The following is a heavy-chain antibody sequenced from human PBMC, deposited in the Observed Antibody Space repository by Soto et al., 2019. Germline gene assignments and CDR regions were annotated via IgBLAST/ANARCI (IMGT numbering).Heavy chain of an antibody. CDR3: AKRRGEGFFDY. CDR2: LSGSGGNT. D-gene: IGHD3-16*01. V-gene: IGHV3-23*01. Sequence: EVQLLESGGDLVQPGGSLRLSCAASGFTFSGYVLGWVRQAPGKGLEWVSALSGSGGNTYYADTVRGRLTISRDNSKNTLYLQMNSLRVEDTVVYYCAKRRGEGFFDYWGQGTLVTVSS. CDR1: GFTFSGYV. J-gene: IGHJ4*02.